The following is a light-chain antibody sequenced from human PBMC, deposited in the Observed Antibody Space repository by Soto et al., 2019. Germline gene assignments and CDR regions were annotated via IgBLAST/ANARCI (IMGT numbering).Light chain of an antibody. V-gene: IGLV1-36*01. Sequence: QSVLTQPPSVSEAPRQRVTISCSGSWSNIGNNAVSWFQQLPGKAPKLLIYYDELLASGVSDRFSGSKSGTSASLAISGLQSEDEADYYCAVWDDSLNGRIFGGGTKLTVL. CDR1: WSNIGNNA. CDR3: AVWDDSLNGRI. J-gene: IGLJ2*01. CDR2: YDE.